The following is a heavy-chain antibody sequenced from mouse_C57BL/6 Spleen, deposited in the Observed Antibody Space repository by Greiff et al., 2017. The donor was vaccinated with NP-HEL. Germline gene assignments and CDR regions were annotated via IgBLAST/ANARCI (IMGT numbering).Heavy chain of an antibody. D-gene: IGHD2-5*01. V-gene: IGHV3-6*01. CDR1: GYSITSGYY. Sequence: EVKLMESGPGLVKPSQSLSLTCSVTGYSITSGYYWNWIRQFPGNKLEWMGYISYDGSNNYNPSLKNRISITRDTSKNQFFLKLNSVTTEDTATYYCARESYSNWYFDVWGTGTTVTVSS. J-gene: IGHJ1*03. CDR3: ARESYSNWYFDV. CDR2: ISYDGSN.